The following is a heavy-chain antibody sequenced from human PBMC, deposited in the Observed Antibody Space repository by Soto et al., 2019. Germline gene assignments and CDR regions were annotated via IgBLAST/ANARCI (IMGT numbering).Heavy chain of an antibody. J-gene: IGHJ4*02. Sequence: GGSLRLSCAASGFTFNIYAMNWVRQAPGKGLEWVSYISSSSSTIYYADSVKGRFTISRDNAKNSLYLQVNSLRAEDTAVYYCARAGRQNGYSGYDFDYWGQGTLVTVSS. CDR2: ISSSSSTI. D-gene: IGHD5-12*01. CDR1: GFTFNIYA. V-gene: IGHV3-48*01. CDR3: ARAGRQNGYSGYDFDY.